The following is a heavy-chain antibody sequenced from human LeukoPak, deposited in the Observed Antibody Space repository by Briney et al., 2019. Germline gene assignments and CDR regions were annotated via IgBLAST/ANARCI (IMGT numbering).Heavy chain of an antibody. V-gene: IGHV2-70*04. D-gene: IGHD4-17*01. J-gene: IGHJ4*02. CDR2: IDWNDAK. Sequence: SGPALVKPTQTLTLTCTFSGFSLTTSGMRVSWIRQPPGKALEWLARIDWNDAKFYSTSLKTRLTISKDTSKNQVVLTMTNMDPVDTATYYCARIPYGDRGGFFDSWGQGTLVTVSS. CDR3: ARIPYGDRGGFFDS. CDR1: GFSLTTSGMR.